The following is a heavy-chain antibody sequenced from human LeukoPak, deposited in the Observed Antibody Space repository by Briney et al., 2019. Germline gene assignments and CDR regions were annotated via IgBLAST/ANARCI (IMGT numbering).Heavy chain of an antibody. D-gene: IGHD4-11*01. CDR3: AKVSDYNNPIDF. J-gene: IGHJ4*02. CDR1: GFSFSSYA. CDR2: LNRSCGST. V-gene: IGHV3-23*01. Sequence: GGPLRLSCAVSGFSFSSYAISWVRQAPGKGLEWVSTLNRSCGSTNQAESVRGRFTISRDNSKNTPYLQMNRLRVEDTAVYYCAKVSDYNNPIDFWGQGTLVTASS.